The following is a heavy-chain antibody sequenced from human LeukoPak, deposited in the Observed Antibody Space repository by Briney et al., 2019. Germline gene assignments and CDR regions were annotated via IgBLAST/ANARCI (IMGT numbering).Heavy chain of an antibody. CDR3: AKDLGYGDYIDY. Sequence: GGSLRLSCAASGFTVSSNHMSWVRQAPGKGLEWVSVIYSGGSTYYADSVKGRFTISRDNSKNTLYLQMNSLRAEDTAVYYCAKDLGYGDYIDYWGQGTLVTVSS. D-gene: IGHD4-17*01. V-gene: IGHV3-66*01. J-gene: IGHJ4*02. CDR1: GFTVSSNH. CDR2: IYSGGST.